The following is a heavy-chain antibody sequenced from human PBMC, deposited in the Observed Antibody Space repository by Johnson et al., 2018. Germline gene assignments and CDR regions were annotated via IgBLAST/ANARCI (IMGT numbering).Heavy chain of an antibody. CDR3: ARPKSHDAFDI. CDR1: GYSFTSYW. Sequence: VRLGESGAGVKEPGESLKISCKGSGYSFTSYWIGWVRQMPGKGLEWMGIIYPGDSDTRYSPYFQGQVTISADKSISTAYLQWSSLKASDTAMYYCARPKSHDAFDIWGQGTMVTDSS. CDR2: IYPGDSDT. V-gene: IGHV5-51*03. J-gene: IGHJ3*02.